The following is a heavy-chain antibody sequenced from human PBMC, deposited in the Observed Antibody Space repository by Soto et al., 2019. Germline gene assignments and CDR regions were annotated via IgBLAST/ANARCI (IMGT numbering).Heavy chain of an antibody. CDR1: GFTFSSYE. CDR2: ISSSGSTI. J-gene: IGHJ4*02. D-gene: IGHD3-22*01. CDR3: ARDRNYYYDSSGGFDY. Sequence: TGGSLRLSCAASGFTFSSYEMNWVRQAPGKGLEWVSYISSSGSTIYYADSVKGRFTISRDNAKNSLYLQMNSLRAEDTAVYYCARDRNYYYDSSGGFDYWGQGTLVTVSS. V-gene: IGHV3-48*03.